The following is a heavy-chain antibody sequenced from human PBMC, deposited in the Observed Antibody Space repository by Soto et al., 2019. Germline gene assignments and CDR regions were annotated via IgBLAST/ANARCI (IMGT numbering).Heavy chain of an antibody. V-gene: IGHV4-39*01. J-gene: IGHJ4*02. D-gene: IGHD6-19*01. CDR2: IFYSGST. CDR1: GGSISSTSYY. Sequence: SETRSLTCTVSGGSISSTSYYWGWIRQPPGKGMEWIGSIFYSGSTYYNPSLKSRVTMSVDTSKTQFSLKLSSVTAADTAVYYCARQGYYSSGRPGYFAYWGQGALVTVSS. CDR3: ARQGYYSSGRPGYFAY.